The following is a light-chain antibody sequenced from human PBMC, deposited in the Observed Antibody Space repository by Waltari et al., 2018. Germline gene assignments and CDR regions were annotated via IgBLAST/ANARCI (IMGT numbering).Light chain of an antibody. CDR2: EVS. V-gene: IGLV2-23*02. CDR3: CSYTGSPFWV. CDR1: SSDVGAYNL. J-gene: IGLJ3*02. Sequence: QSALTQPASVPGSPGQSITIPCTGTSSDVGAYNLVSWFQFRPGQAPKLVISEVSNRPSGISDRFSGSKAGNTASLTISGLQAEDEADYYCCSYTGSPFWVFGGGTKLTVL.